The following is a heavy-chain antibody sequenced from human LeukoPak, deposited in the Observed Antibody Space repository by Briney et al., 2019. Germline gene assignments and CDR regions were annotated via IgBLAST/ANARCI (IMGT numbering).Heavy chain of an antibody. V-gene: IGHV1-2*04. CDR2: INLNGDVT. CDR3: ATGDYFDF. J-gene: IGHJ4*02. Sequence: ASVKVSCKASGYTFSGYYVHWVRQAPGQGLEWMGRINLNGDVTNYAQNFQGWVTLTRDTSISTAYMELSRLRSDDTAVYYCATGDYFDFWGQGTLVTVSS. CDR1: GYTFSGYY.